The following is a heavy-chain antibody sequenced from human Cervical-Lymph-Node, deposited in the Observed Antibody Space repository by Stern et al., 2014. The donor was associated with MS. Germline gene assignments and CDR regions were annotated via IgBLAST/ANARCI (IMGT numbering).Heavy chain of an antibody. Sequence: VQLVESGPGLVKPSGTLSLTCAVSGGSISSSNWWSWVRQPPGKGLEGIGEIYHTGSTNYNPTLPRRATISVDKSTNQCSLKLSSVTAADTAVYYCAREGYSSSYDAFDIWGQGTMVTVSS. J-gene: IGHJ3*02. D-gene: IGHD6-6*01. CDR3: AREGYSSSYDAFDI. CDR1: GGSISSSNW. CDR2: IYHTGST. V-gene: IGHV4-4*02.